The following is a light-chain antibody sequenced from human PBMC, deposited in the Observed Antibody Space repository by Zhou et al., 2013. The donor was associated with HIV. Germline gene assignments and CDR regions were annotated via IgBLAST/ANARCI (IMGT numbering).Light chain of an antibody. V-gene: IGLV1-40*01. Sequence: QSGLTQPPSVSGAPGQRVTISCTGNSSNIGAGYDVHWYQQVPGTAPKLLIHGNINRPSGVPDRVSGSKSGTSASLAITGLQAEDEADYYCQSYDSSLSGVVFGGGTKLTVL. CDR3: QSYDSSLSGVV. CDR1: SSNIGAGYD. J-gene: IGLJ2*01. CDR2: GNI.